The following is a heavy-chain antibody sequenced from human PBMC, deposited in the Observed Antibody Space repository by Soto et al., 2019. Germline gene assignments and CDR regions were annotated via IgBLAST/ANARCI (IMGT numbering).Heavy chain of an antibody. CDR1: GFALDSYG. Sequence: EVQLLESGGGLVQPGGSLRLSCAASGFALDSYGMSWVRQAPGRGLDWVSAISGSSGSAYYAGSVKGRFTISRDNSKKTVYLQMNSLRAEDTAIYYCARIRGVIVAGPDYWGQGTLVTVSS. V-gene: IGHV3-23*01. J-gene: IGHJ4*02. CDR3: ARIRGVIVAGPDY. CDR2: ISGSSGSA. D-gene: IGHD3-16*02.